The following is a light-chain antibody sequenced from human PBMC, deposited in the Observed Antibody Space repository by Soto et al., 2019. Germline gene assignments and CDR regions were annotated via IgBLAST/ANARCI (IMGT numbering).Light chain of an antibody. V-gene: IGLV2-23*02. J-gene: IGLJ1*01. CDR3: CSYAGSSSFV. Sequence: QPASVSGSPGQSITISCTGTSSDVGSYNLVSWYQQHPGKAPKLMIYEVSKRPSGVSNRFSGSKSGNTASLTISGLQAEDEADYYCCSYAGSSSFVFGTGTKVTVL. CDR2: EVS. CDR1: SSDVGSYNL.